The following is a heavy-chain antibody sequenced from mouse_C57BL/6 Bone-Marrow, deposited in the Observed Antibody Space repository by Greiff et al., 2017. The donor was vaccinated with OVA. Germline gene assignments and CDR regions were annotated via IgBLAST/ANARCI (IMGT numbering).Heavy chain of an antibody. D-gene: IGHD1-1*01. CDR1: GYSFTNYL. CDR2: LNPGSGGT. J-gene: IGHJ4*01. Sequence: VQLQQSGAELVRPGPSVKVSCKASGYSFTNYLLEWVKQRPGQGLEWIGVLNPGSGGTNYNAKFKGKATLTADKSSSTAYMQLSSLTSEDSAGYICASTLYYGSSSHAMDYWGQGTTVTVSS. CDR3: ASTLYYGSSSHAMDY. V-gene: IGHV1-54*01.